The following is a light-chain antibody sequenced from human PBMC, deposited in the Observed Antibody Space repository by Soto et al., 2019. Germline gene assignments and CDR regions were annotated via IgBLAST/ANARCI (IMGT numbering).Light chain of an antibody. CDR2: HAS. J-gene: IGKJ1*01. CDR3: QHHSNWLWT. CDR1: QSVSRY. Sequence: EIVFTHSPATLSLSPVEIATLSCMASQSVSRYLSWYQQKPGQAPRLLIYHASNRATGIPARFSGSGSGTDFTLTISSLEPEDFAIYYCQHHSNWLWTFGQGTKVDTK. V-gene: IGKV3-11*01.